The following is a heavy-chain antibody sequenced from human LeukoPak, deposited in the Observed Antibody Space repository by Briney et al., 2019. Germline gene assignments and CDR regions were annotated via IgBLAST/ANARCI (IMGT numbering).Heavy chain of an antibody. Sequence: PSETLSLTCTDSGGSISSYYWSWIRQPPGKGLEWIGYIYYSGSTNYNPSLKSRVTISVDTSKNQFSLKLSSVTAADTAVYYCARVAPGYSYGSVNQREIPSALWDHYYFDYWGQGTLVTVSS. V-gene: IGHV4-59*12. J-gene: IGHJ4*02. CDR2: IYYSGST. CDR3: ARVAPGYSYGSVNQREIPSALWDHYYFDY. CDR1: GGSISSYY. D-gene: IGHD5-18*01.